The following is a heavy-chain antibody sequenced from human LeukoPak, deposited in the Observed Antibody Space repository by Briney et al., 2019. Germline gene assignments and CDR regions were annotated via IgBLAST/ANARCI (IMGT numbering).Heavy chain of an antibody. CDR2: INPYSGGT. D-gene: IGHD3-9*01. J-gene: IGHJ4*02. CDR3: ARDLLYYDILTGPDY. V-gene: IGHV1-2*02. Sequence: ASVKVSCKASGYIFSDYSMHWVRQAPGQGLEWMGWINPYSGGTNYAQKFQGRVTMNMDTSTSTAYMELRSLRSDDTAVYYCARDLLYYDILTGPDYWGQGTLVTVSS. CDR1: GYIFSDYS.